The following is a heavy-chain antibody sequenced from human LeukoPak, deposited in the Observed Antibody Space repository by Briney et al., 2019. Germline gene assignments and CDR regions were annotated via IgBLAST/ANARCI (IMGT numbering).Heavy chain of an antibody. V-gene: IGHV4-59*01. Sequence: SETLSLTCTVSGGSISSYYWSWIRQPPGKGLEWIGYIYYSGSTNYNPSLKSRVTISVDTSKNQFSLKLSSVTAADTAVYYCARAVYSSGLGYWFDPWGQGTLVTVSS. CDR2: IYYSGST. D-gene: IGHD6-19*01. J-gene: IGHJ5*02. CDR3: ARAVYSSGLGYWFDP. CDR1: GGSISSYY.